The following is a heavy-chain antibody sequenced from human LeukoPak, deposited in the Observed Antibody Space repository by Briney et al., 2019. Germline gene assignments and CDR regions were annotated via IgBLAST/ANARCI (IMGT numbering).Heavy chain of an antibody. CDR3: TRKDIVVVVAAPGATFDY. CDR1: GGSISSSSYY. J-gene: IGHJ4*02. CDR2: IYYSGST. D-gene: IGHD2-15*01. V-gene: IGHV4-39*07. Sequence: SETLSLTCTVSGGSISSSSYYWGWIRQPPGKGLEWIGSIYYSGSTYYNPSLKSRVTISVDTSKNQFSLKLSSVTAADTAVYYCTRKDIVVVVAAPGATFDYWGQGTLVTVSS.